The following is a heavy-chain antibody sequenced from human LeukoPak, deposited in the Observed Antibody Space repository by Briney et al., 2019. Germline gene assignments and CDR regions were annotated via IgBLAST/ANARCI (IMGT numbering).Heavy chain of an antibody. D-gene: IGHD2-8*01. J-gene: IGHJ4*02. CDR3: AKVLSVYDGQFDY. V-gene: IGHV4-39*01. CDR2: IHYTGST. CDR1: GGSISSTSYY. Sequence: SETLSLTCTVSGGSISSTSYYWGWTRQPPGRGLEWIGSIHYTGSTYYNLSLKSRVTISVDTSKTQFSLKLTSVTAADTAVYYCAKVLSVYDGQFDYWGQGALVTVSS.